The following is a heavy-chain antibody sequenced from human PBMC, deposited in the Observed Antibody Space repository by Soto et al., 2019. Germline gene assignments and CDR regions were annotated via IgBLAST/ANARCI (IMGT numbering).Heavy chain of an antibody. J-gene: IGHJ4*02. CDR2: ISYDGSNK. V-gene: IGHV3-30-3*01. Sequence: VGSLRLSCAASVFTFSSYAMHYVRHAPGKGLEWVAVISYDGSNKYYADSVKGRFTISRDNSKNTLYLQMNSLRAEDTAVYYCARGHRMIVVAEFDYWGQGTLIT. D-gene: IGHD3-22*01. CDR1: VFTFSSYA. CDR3: ARGHRMIVVAEFDY.